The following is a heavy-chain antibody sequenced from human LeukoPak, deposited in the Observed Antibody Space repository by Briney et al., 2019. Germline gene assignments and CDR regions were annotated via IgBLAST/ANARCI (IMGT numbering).Heavy chain of an antibody. CDR2: VNHSGST. D-gene: IGHD3-10*01. J-gene: IGHJ4*02. Sequence: SETLSLTCAVYGGSFSRYYWSWIRQPPGKGLEWIGEVNHSGSTNYNPSLKSRVTISVDTSKNQFSLKLSSVTAADTAVYYCARTQSFYYVSGSPGLIDYWGQGTLVTVSS. CDR3: ARTQSFYYVSGSPGLIDY. V-gene: IGHV4-34*01. CDR1: GGSFSRYY.